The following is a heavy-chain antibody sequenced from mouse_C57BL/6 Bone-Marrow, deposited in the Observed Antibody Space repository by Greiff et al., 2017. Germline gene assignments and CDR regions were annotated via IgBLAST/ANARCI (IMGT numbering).Heavy chain of an antibody. Sequence: QVQLQQPGAELVKPGASVKLSCKASGYTFTSYWMHWVKQRPGRGLVWLGRFDPKSGGTKYNEKFKSKDTLTVDKPSSTAYMQLSSLTSEDSAVYYCARDYYGSSYWYFDVWGTGTTVTVSS. J-gene: IGHJ1*03. CDR3: ARDYYGSSYWYFDV. CDR1: GYTFTSYW. V-gene: IGHV1-72*01. D-gene: IGHD1-1*01. CDR2: FDPKSGGT.